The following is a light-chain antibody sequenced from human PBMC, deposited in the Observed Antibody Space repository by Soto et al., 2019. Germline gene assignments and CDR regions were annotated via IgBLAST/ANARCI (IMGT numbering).Light chain of an antibody. CDR2: LDSDGSH. J-gene: IGLJ2*01. V-gene: IGLV4-69*01. CDR3: QTWGTGIHVV. Sequence: PVLTQSPSASASLGASVKLTCTLSSGHSSYAIAWHQQQPEKGPRYLMKLDSDGSHTKGDAIPDRFSGSSSGAERYLTISSLQSEDEADYYCQTWGTGIHVVFGGGTKPTVL. CDR1: SGHSSYA.